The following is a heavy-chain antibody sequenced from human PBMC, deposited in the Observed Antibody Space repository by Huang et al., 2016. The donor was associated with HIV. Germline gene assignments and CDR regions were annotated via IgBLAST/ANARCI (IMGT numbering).Heavy chain of an antibody. V-gene: IGHV5-51*01. CDR3: ARRFSSSSGYFDY. J-gene: IGHJ4*02. D-gene: IGHD6-6*01. CDR1: GYSFSSYW. CDR2: IVPDVSDT. Sequence: VQLVQSGAEVKKPGESLKISCKGSGYSFSSYWIAWVRQMPGKGLEWRGSIVPDVSDTTYRPSFEGQVTISADKSIGTAYLQWSSLKASDTAMYYCARRFSSSSGYFDYWGQGSLVTVSS.